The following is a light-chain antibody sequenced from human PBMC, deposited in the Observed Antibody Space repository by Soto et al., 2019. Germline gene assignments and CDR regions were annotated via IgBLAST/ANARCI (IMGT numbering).Light chain of an antibody. CDR2: WAS. CDR3: QQYYSDFFT. Sequence: DIVMTQSPDSLTVSLGERATINCKSSQSLLYSSNNKTYLAWYQHRPGQSPKMLIFWASARESGVPDRFAGSGSETDFTLTISSLQAEDAAVYYCQQYYSDFFTFGQGTRLEFK. CDR1: QSLLYSSNNKTY. J-gene: IGKJ2*01. V-gene: IGKV4-1*01.